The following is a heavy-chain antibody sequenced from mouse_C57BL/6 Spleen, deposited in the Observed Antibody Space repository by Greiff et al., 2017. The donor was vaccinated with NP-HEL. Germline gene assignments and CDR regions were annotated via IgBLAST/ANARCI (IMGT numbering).Heavy chain of an antibody. CDR1: GFSLTSYG. J-gene: IGHJ1*03. CDR2: IWSGGST. CDR3: ARNGAGHWYFDV. Sequence: VQLQQSGPGLVQPSQSLSITCTVSGFSLTSYGVHWVRQSPGKGLEWLGVIWSGGSTDYNAAFISRLSISKDNSKSQVFFKMNSLQADDTAIYYCARNGAGHWYFDVWGTGTTVTVSS. V-gene: IGHV2-2*01. D-gene: IGHD3-3*01.